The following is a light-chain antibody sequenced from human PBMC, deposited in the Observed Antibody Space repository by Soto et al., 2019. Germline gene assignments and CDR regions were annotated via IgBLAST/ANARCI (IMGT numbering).Light chain of an antibody. Sequence: EIVLTQSPATLSLSPGERATLSCRASQSASTYLAWYQQIPGQTPRLLIYGASNRATGIPDRFSGSGSGTDFTLTISRLEPEDFAVYYCQQYGSSGTFGQGTKVDIK. CDR2: GAS. V-gene: IGKV3-20*01. CDR1: QSASTY. CDR3: QQYGSSGT. J-gene: IGKJ1*01.